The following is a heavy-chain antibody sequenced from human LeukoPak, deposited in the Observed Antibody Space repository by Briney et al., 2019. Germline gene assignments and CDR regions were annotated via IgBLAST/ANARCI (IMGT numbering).Heavy chain of an antibody. CDR1: GFTFSSYA. Sequence: GGSLRLSCAASGFTFSSYAMSWVRQAPGKGLEWVSAISGSGGSTYYADSVKGRFTISRDNSKNTLYLQMNSLRAEDTAVYYCARYGPYGSGSYYRNYFDYWGQGTLVTVSS. J-gene: IGHJ4*02. CDR2: ISGSGGST. D-gene: IGHD3-10*01. CDR3: ARYGPYGSGSYYRNYFDY. V-gene: IGHV3-23*01.